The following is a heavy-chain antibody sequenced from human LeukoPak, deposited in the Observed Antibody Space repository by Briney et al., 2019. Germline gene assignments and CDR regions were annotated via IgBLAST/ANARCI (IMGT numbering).Heavy chain of an antibody. V-gene: IGHV4-30-4*08. J-gene: IGHJ3*02. CDR1: GGSISSGDYY. CDR2: IYYSGST. D-gene: IGHD2-2*01. Sequence: PSQTLSLTCTVSGGSISSGDYYWSWIRQPPGKGLEWIGYIYYSGSTYYNPSLKSRVTISVDTSTNQFSLKLSSVTAADTAVYYCARYCSSTSCYLDAFDIWGQGTMVTVSS. CDR3: ARYCSSTSCYLDAFDI.